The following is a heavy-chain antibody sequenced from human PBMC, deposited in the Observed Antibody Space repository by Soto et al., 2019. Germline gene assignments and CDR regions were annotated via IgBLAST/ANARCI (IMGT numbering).Heavy chain of an antibody. D-gene: IGHD4-17*01. Sequence: EVQLVESGGGLVQPGGSLKLSCAASGFTFSGSAMHWVRQASGKGLEWVGRIRSKANSYATAYAASVKGRFTISRDDSKNTAYLQVNSLKTEDTAVYYCTSTVTAADYWGQGTLVTVSS. J-gene: IGHJ4*02. CDR1: GFTFSGSA. CDR2: IRSKANSYAT. CDR3: TSTVTAADY. V-gene: IGHV3-73*02.